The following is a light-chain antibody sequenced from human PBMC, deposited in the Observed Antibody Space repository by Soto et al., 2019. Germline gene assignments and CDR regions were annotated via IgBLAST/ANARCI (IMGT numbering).Light chain of an antibody. V-gene: IGLV2-14*03. CDR1: SSDVGYYNY. CDR2: DVT. CDR3: NSYTTSGTYV. Sequence: QSALTQPASVSGSPGQSLTISCTGSSSDVGYYNYVSWYQHLPGKAPKLIIYDVTNRPSGVSNRFSGSKSGNTASLSISGLQAEDEADYYCNSYTTSGTYVFGTGTQLTVL. J-gene: IGLJ6*01.